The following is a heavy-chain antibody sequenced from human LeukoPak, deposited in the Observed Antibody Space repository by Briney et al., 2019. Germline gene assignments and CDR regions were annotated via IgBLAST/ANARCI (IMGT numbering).Heavy chain of an antibody. V-gene: IGHV3-74*01. CDR1: GFTFRSYW. J-gene: IGHJ3*02. Sequence: PGGSLRLSCAPSGFTFRSYWMHWVHQAPGKGLVWVSRINSDGSSTSYADSVKGRFTISRDNAKNTLYLQMNSLRAEDTAVYHCARDRGGSAFDILGQGTMVTVSS. D-gene: IGHD3-10*01. CDR3: ARDRGGSAFDI. CDR2: INSDGSST.